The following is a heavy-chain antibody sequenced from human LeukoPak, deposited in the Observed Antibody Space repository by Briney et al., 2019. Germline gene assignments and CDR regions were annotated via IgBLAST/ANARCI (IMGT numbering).Heavy chain of an antibody. CDR1: GLTVSNHW. CDR2: IREERGQE. CDR3: ASLDTAKQPLANH. V-gene: IGHV3-7*03. D-gene: IGHD5-18*01. J-gene: IGHJ5*02. Sequence: GGSLRLSCVASGLTVSNHWMSWVRQAPGKGLEWVANIREERGQEYYVDSVKGRFIISKNSAKNSLYLQMNTLRVEDTSMYYCASLDTAKQPLANHWGQGTLVTVSS.